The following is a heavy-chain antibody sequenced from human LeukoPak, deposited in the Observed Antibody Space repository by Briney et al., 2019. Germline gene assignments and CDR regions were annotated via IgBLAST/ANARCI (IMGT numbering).Heavy chain of an antibody. CDR2: ISGTGGST. CDR1: GFTFSSYI. V-gene: IGHV3-23*01. Sequence: PGGSLRLSCAASGFTFSSYIMSWVRQAPGKGLEWVSDISGTGGSTYYADSVKGRFTISRDNSKNTLYLQMNSLRAEDTAVYYCAFYCSGTSCATDWGQGTLVTVSS. CDR3: AFYCSGTSCATD. D-gene: IGHD2-2*01. J-gene: IGHJ4*02.